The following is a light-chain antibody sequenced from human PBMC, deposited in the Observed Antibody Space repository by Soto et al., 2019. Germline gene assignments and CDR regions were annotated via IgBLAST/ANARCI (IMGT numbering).Light chain of an antibody. CDR2: GAS. CDR3: QQYNNWPSS. CDR1: QSVSGN. V-gene: IGKV3-15*01. J-gene: IGKJ5*01. Sequence: EIVMTQSPATLSVSPGERATLSCRPSQSVSGNLAWYQQKPGQAPRLLIYGASTRATGIAARFSGSGSGTEFTLTISSLQSEDFAVYYCQQYNNWPSSFGQGTRPEIK.